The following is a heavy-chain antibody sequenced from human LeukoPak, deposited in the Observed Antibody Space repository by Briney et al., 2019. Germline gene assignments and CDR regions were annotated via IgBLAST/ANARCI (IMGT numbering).Heavy chain of an antibody. CDR3: AKKRVAVAGTHYFDY. J-gene: IGHJ4*02. Sequence: GGSLRLSCAASGFTFSSYAMSWVRQAPGEGLDWDSPISGSGGSTYSADSVKGRFTISRDNSKNTLYLQMNSLRAEDTAVYYCAKKRVAVAGTHYFDYWGQGTLVTVSS. CDR1: GFTFSSYA. D-gene: IGHD6-19*01. V-gene: IGHV3-23*01. CDR2: ISGSGGST.